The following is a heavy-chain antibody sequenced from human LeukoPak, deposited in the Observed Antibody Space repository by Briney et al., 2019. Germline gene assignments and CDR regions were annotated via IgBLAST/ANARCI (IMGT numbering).Heavy chain of an antibody. J-gene: IGHJ6*02. Sequence: GGSLRLSCAASGFTFSVYAVHWVRQAPGKGLEWVAVISYDGSNKYYADSVKGRFTISRDNSKNTLYLQMNSLRAEDTAVYYCARDYCTRCYYYYYGMDVWGQGTTVTVSS. CDR1: GFTFSVYA. CDR2: ISYDGSNK. V-gene: IGHV3-30-3*01. CDR3: ARDYCTRCYYYYYGMDV. D-gene: IGHD2-2*01.